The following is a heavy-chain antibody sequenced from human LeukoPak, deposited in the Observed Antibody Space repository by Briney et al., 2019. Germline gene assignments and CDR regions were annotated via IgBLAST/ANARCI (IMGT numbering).Heavy chain of an antibody. CDR3: ARASVGDTGALYYFDY. CDR2: ISSSSSYI. V-gene: IGHV3-21*01. Sequence: GGSQRLSCAASGFTFSSYSMNWVRQAPGKGLEWVSSISSSSSYIYYADSVKGRFTISRDNAKNSLYLQMNSLRAEDTAVYYCARASVGDTGALYYFDYWGQGTLVTVSS. J-gene: IGHJ4*02. D-gene: IGHD3-16*01. CDR1: GFTFSSYS.